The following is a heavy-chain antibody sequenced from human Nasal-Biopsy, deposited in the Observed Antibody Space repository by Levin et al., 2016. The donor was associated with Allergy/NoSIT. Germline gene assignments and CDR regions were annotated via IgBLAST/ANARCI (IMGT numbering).Heavy chain of an antibody. V-gene: IGHV1-18*01. CDR1: GNTFNSYG. D-gene: IGHD3-9*01. CDR3: ARDFSPMLRYFDLTRTDDAFDI. J-gene: IGHJ3*02. CDR2: IGTNNGDT. Sequence: ASVKVSCKASGNTFNSYGISWVRQAPGQGLEWMGWIGTNNGDTKLAQRFQGRITLTTDTYAKTAFMELRSLRSDDTAVYYCARDFSPMLRYFDLTRTDDAFDIWGQGTMVTVSS.